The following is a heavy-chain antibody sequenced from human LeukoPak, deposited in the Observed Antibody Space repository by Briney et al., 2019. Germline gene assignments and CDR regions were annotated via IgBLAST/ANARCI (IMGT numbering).Heavy chain of an antibody. Sequence: SETLSLTCTVSGGSISSSSYYWGWIRQPPGKGLEWIGSIYYSGSTYYNPSLKSRVTISVDTSKNQFSLKLSSVTAADTAVYYCARDAVGDSSGLDYWGQGTLVTVSS. CDR3: ARDAVGDSSGLDY. D-gene: IGHD3-22*01. CDR1: GGSISSSSYY. J-gene: IGHJ4*02. V-gene: IGHV4-39*07. CDR2: IYYSGST.